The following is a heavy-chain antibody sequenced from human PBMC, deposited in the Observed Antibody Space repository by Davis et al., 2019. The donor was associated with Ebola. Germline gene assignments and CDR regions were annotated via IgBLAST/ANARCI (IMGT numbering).Heavy chain of an antibody. CDR3: ARSISWPYYYFDY. CDR2: IYYSGST. J-gene: IGHJ4*02. V-gene: IGHV4-39*01. Sequence: SETLSLTCTVSGGSISSSSYYWGWIRQPPGKGLEWIGSIYYSGSTYYNPSLKGRVTISVDTSKNQLSLKLSSVTAADTGVYYCARSISWPYYYFDYWGQGNLVTVSS. D-gene: IGHD2-2*01. CDR1: GGSISSSSYY.